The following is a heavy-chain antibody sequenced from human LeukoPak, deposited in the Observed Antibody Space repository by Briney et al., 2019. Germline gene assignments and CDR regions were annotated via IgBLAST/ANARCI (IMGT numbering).Heavy chain of an antibody. V-gene: IGHV4-4*07. D-gene: IGHD5-18*01. J-gene: IGHJ5*02. CDR1: GGSIRDYY. CDR3: ARDGAMAFDP. Sequence: TSETLSLTCTVSGGSIRDYYWHWIRQPAGKGLEWIGRIYSSGTTNYNPSLNSRVTMSVDTSKNQFSLKLSSVTAADTAVYYCARDGAMAFDPWGQGTLVTVSS. CDR2: IYSSGTT.